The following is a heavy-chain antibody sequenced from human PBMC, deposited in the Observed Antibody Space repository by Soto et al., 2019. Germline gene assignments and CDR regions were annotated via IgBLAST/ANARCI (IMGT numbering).Heavy chain of an antibody. CDR3: ARERFGDLNWFDP. CDR2: IYHSGST. J-gene: IGHJ5*02. CDR1: GGSISSGGYS. V-gene: IGHV4-30-2*01. Sequence: KTSETLSLTCAVSGGSISSGGYSWSWIRQPPGKGLEWIGYIYHSGSTYYNPSLKSRVTISVDRSKNQFSLKLSSVTAADTAVYYCARERFGDLNWFDPWGQGTLVTVSS. D-gene: IGHD3-10*01.